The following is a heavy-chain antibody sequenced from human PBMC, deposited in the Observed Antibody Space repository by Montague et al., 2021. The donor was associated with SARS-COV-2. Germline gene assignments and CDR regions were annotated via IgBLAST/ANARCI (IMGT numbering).Heavy chain of an antibody. CDR2: VYHSGSN. CDR1: GFSISSGFY. Sequence: SETLSLTCSVSGFSISSGFYCAWLRPSPGKGPEWICTVYHSGSNXXNPSLKGRVTVSIDTSKNQFSLTVTSVTAADTAVYFCARRGYTGSDYFDYWGQGTLVTVSS. V-gene: IGHV4-38-2*01. D-gene: IGHD5-12*01. J-gene: IGHJ4*02. CDR3: ARRGYTGSDYFDY.